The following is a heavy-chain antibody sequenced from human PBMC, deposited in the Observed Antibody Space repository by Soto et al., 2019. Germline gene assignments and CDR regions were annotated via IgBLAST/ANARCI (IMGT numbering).Heavy chain of an antibody. V-gene: IGHV2-5*01. CDR3: AHSLSQLWLLVPVVPDWYFDL. J-gene: IGHJ2*01. CDR2: IYWNDDK. Sequence: QITLKESGPTLVNPTQTLTLTCTFSGFSLSTSGVGVGWIRQPPGKALEWLALIYWNDDKRYSPSLKSRLTITKDTSKNQVVLTMTNMDPVDTATYYCAHSLSQLWLLVPVVPDWYFDLWGRGTLVTVSS. CDR1: GFSLSTSGVG. D-gene: IGHD5-18*01.